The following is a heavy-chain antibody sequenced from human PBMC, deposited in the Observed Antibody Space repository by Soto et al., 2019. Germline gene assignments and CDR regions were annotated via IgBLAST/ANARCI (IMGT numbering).Heavy chain of an antibody. Sequence: ASVKVSCKASGYTFTGYYMHWVRQAPGQGLEWMGWINPNSGGTNYAQKFQGWVTMTRETSISTAYMELSRLGSDDTAVYYCAREGGVTILEAWGQGTTVTVSS. CDR2: INPNSGGT. V-gene: IGHV1-2*04. J-gene: IGHJ6*02. CDR1: GYTFTGYY. CDR3: AREGGVTILEA. D-gene: IGHD3-3*01.